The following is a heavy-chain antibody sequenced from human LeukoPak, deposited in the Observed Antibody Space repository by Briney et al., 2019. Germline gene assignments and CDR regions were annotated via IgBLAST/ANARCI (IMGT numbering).Heavy chain of an antibody. CDR2: IRYDGNNK. V-gene: IGHV3-30*02. D-gene: IGHD4-17*01. J-gene: IGHJ5*02. CDR3: TKGDDYGASARLPKFNWFDP. Sequence: PGGSLRLSCAASGFTFTTCAMHWVRQAPGKGLEWVAYIRYDGNNKNYADSVKGRFTISRDNSKDMLYLQMNSLRPEDTAVYYCTKGDDYGASARLPKFNWFDPWGQGTLATVSS. CDR1: GFTFTTCA.